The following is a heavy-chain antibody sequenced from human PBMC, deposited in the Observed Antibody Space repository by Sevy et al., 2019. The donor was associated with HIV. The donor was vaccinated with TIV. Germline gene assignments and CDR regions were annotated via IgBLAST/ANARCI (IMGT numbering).Heavy chain of an antibody. J-gene: IGHJ4*02. D-gene: IGHD6-13*01. CDR2: IKGKIYDGAI. CDR1: GFTFSNAW. CDR3: TTASWSQEDYYNY. Sequence: GSLRLSCAASGFTFSNAWMSWVRQAPGKGLEWVGRIKGKIYDGAIDYAAPVKGRFSISRDDSKNTLYLQMNSLKTEDTAVYYCTTASWSQEDYYNYWGQGTLVTVSS. V-gene: IGHV3-15*01.